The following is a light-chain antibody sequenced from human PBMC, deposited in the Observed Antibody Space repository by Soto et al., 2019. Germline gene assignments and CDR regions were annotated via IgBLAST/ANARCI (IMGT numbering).Light chain of an antibody. CDR3: QQYNHLRT. Sequence: DIQMTQSPSSLSASVGDRVTITCRASHNIRNSLNWYQQKPGKAPKFLIYASSSLQSGVPARFSGSGSGTEFTLTISSLQSEDFAVYYCQQYNHLRTFGQGTKVDIK. CDR2: ASS. J-gene: IGKJ1*01. CDR1: HNIRNS. V-gene: IGKV1-39*01.